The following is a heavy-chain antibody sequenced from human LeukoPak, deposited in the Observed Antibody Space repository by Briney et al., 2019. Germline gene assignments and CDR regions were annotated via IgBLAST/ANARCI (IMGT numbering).Heavy chain of an antibody. D-gene: IGHD2-21*01. CDR2: IYSGGST. Sequence: GGSLRLACAVSGFTVGSNYMSWVRQAPGKGLEWVSVIYSGGSTYYADSVKGRFTISRDNSKNTLYLQMSSLRAEDTAVYYCASCFRVNAFDIWDQGTMVTVSS. CDR1: GFTVGSNY. V-gene: IGHV3-66*01. J-gene: IGHJ3*02. CDR3: ASCFRVNAFDI.